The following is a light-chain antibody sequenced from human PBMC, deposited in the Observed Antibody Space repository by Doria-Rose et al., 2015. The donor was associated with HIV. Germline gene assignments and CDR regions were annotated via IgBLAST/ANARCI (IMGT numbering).Light chain of an antibody. CDR3: QQYYDTPS. Sequence: TQSPESLGMSLGERATLNCKSNQSLLYTSKNYLAWYQPKPGQPPKLLIYWASTRQSGVPARFSGSGSVTDFTLTISSLEAEDVAVYYCQQYYDTPSFGPGTTVDIK. CDR2: WAS. V-gene: IGKV4-1*01. J-gene: IGKJ3*01. CDR1: QSLLYTSKNY.